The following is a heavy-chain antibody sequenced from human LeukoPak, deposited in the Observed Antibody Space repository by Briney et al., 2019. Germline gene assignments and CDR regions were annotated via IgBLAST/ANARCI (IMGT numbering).Heavy chain of an antibody. Sequence: PGGSLRLSCAASGFSFSNYWMDWVRQAPGKGLEWIGSMYYSGTTYYNPSLKSRVTISVDTSKNQFSLKLSSVTAADTAVYYCARSFRYYYDSSGSRVEYFQHWGQGTLVTVSS. D-gene: IGHD3-22*01. CDR2: MYYSGTT. CDR1: GFSFSNYW. J-gene: IGHJ1*01. V-gene: IGHV4-39*01. CDR3: ARSFRYYYDSSGSRVEYFQH.